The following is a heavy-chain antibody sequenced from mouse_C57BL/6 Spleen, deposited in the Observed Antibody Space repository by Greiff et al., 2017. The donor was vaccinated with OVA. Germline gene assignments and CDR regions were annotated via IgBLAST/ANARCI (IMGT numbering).Heavy chain of an antibody. Sequence: VQLQQPGAELVMPGASVKLSCKASGYTFTSYWMHWVKQRPGQGLEWIGEIDPSDSYTNYNQKFKGKSTLTVDKSSSTAYMQLSSLTSEDSAVYYCARYYDEGAMDYWGQGTSVTVSS. CDR1: GYTFTSYW. V-gene: IGHV1-69*01. J-gene: IGHJ4*01. CDR3: ARYYDEGAMDY. D-gene: IGHD2-4*01. CDR2: IDPSDSYT.